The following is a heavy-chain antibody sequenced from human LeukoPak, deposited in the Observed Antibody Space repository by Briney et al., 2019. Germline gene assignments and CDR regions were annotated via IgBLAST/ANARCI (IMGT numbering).Heavy chain of an antibody. CDR3: AGDPGSSWYGGLDY. V-gene: IGHV3-21*01. D-gene: IGHD6-13*01. Sequence: GGSLRLSCAASGFTFSSYSMNWVRQAPGKGLEWVPSISSSSSYIYYADSVKGRFTISRDNAKNSLYLQMNSLGAEDTAVYYCAGDPGSSWYGGLDYWGQGTLVTVSS. CDR1: GFTFSSYS. J-gene: IGHJ4*02. CDR2: ISSSSSYI.